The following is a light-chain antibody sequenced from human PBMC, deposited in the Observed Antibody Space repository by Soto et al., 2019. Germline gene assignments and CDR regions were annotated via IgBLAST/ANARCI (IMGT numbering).Light chain of an antibody. CDR3: QQYGSSLWT. Sequence: EIVLTQSPGTLSLTPGERATLSCRASQSVSSSYLAWYQQKPGQAPRLLIYGASSMATGIPDRFSGSGSGTDFTLTISRLEPEDFAVYYCQQYGSSLWTFGQGTKVEIK. V-gene: IGKV3-20*01. J-gene: IGKJ1*01. CDR2: GAS. CDR1: QSVSSSY.